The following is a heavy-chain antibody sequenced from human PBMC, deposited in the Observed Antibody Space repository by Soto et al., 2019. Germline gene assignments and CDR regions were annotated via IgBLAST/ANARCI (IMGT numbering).Heavy chain of an antibody. J-gene: IGHJ6*02. D-gene: IGHD2-2*01. V-gene: IGHV1-69*06. CDR2: IIPIFGTA. CDR3: ASPTGIVVVPAAIGSVLSRYYYYYGMDV. CDR1: GGTFSSYA. Sequence: QVQLVQSGAEVKKPGSSVKVSCKASGGTFSSYAISWVRQAPGQGLEWMGGIIPIFGTANYAQKFQGRVKITADKSTSTAYMKLSSLRSEDTAVYYCASPTGIVVVPAAIGSVLSRYYYYYGMDVWGQGTTVTVSS.